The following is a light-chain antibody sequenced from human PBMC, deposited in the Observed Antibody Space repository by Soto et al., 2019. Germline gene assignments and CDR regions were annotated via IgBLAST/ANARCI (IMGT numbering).Light chain of an antibody. CDR1: QSVRSL. V-gene: IGKV3-11*01. J-gene: IGKJ4*01. CDR3: QQRSSWLT. CDR2: DAT. Sequence: EIVLTQSPATLSLSPGERATLSCRASQSVRSLLAWYQHKPGQPPRLLIYDATNRATGVPARFSGSGSGTDFTLTISSLEPEDFAVYFCQQRSSWLTFGGGTKVEIK.